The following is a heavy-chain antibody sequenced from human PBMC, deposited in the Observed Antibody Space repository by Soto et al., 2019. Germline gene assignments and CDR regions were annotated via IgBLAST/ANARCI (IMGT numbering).Heavy chain of an antibody. CDR3: AGDFYCRNTRCFVWFDP. J-gene: IGHJ5*02. CDR2: ISANNGDT. Sequence: ASVKVSCKASGYTFTSYGISWVRQAPGQGLEWMGWISANNGDTNYAQNLQDRVTMTTDTSTSTAYMELRSLRSDDTAVYYCAGDFYCRNTRCFVWFDPGGQGTLVTVSS. V-gene: IGHV1-18*01. CDR1: GYTFTSYG. D-gene: IGHD2-2*01.